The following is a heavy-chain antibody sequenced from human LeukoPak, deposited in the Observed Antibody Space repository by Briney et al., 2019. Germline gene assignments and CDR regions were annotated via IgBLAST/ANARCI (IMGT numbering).Heavy chain of an antibody. CDR1: GFTLSSYG. V-gene: IGHV3-30*18. CDR3: AKDSLRWSYFYYGMDV. J-gene: IGHJ6*02. Sequence: PGSSLRLSCAASGFTLSSYGMHWVRQAPGKGLEWVAVISYAGSNKYYVDSVKGRFTISRDNSKNTLYLQMNSLRAEDTAVYYCAKDSLRWSYFYYGMDVWGQGTTVTVSS. CDR2: ISYAGSNK. D-gene: IGHD4-23*01.